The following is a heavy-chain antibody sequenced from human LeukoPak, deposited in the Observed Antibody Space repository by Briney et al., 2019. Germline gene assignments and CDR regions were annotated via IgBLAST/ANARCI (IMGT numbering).Heavy chain of an antibody. D-gene: IGHD3-3*01. J-gene: IGHJ6*03. CDR2: ISSSSSYI. Sequence: GGSLRLSCAASGFTFSSYSMNWVRQAPGKGLEWVSSISSSSSYIYYADSVKGRFTISRDNAKNSLYLQMNSLRAEDTAVYYCARASADYDFWSGDTNSYYYYMDVWGKGTTVTVSS. V-gene: IGHV3-21*01. CDR1: GFTFSSYS. CDR3: ARASADYDFWSGDTNSYYYYMDV.